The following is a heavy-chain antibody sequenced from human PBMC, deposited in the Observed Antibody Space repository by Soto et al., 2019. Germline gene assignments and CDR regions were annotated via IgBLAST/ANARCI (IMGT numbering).Heavy chain of an antibody. J-gene: IGHJ2*01. Sequence: QVQLVQSGAEVKKPGSSVKVSCKASGGTFSSYTISWVRQAPGQGLEWMGRIIPILGIANYAQKFQGRVTIPADKSTSTAYMELSSLRSEDTAVYYCAGGVVATFWYFDLWGRGTLVTVSS. CDR2: IIPILGIA. V-gene: IGHV1-69*02. D-gene: IGHD5-12*01. CDR1: GGTFSSYT. CDR3: AGGVVATFWYFDL.